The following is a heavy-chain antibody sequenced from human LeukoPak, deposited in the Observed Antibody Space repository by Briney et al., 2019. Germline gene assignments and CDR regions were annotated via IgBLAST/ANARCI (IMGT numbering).Heavy chain of an antibody. CDR3: ARARYEARIWPKSRYDYYHYMDV. J-gene: IGHJ6*03. V-gene: IGHV1-8*01. CDR2: MNPNSGNT. D-gene: IGHD3-3*01. Sequence: ASVKVSCKASGYTFTSYDINWVRQAPGQALEWMGWMNPNSGNTGYAQKLQGRVTMTRNTSISTAYMELSSLRSEDMAVYYCARARYEARIWPKSRYDYYHYMDVWGKGATVTVSS. CDR1: GYTFTSYD.